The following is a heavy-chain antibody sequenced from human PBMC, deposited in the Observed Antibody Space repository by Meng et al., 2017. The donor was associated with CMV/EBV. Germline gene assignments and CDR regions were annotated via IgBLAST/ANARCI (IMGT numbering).Heavy chain of an antibody. Sequence: ASVKVSCKASGYTFTSYGISWVRQAPGQGLEWMGWISAYNGNTYYAQRFQGRITTTIDTSSDTAYRELRSLRSDDTAVYYCARGVGQRLGRGFDIWGQGTMVTGSS. V-gene: IGHV1-18*01. CDR1: GYTFTSYG. CDR3: ARGVGQRLGRGFDI. J-gene: IGHJ3*02. D-gene: IGHD6-25*01. CDR2: ISAYNGNT.